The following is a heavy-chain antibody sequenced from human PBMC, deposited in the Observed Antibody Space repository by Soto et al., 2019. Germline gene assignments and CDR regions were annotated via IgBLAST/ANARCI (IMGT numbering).Heavy chain of an antibody. J-gene: IGHJ4*02. D-gene: IGHD6-25*01. CDR3: ASGAAAGMSLI. Sequence: PGGSLRLSCAASGFIFSDYYMNWIRQAPGKGLEWVSYISSSGRTMYYADSVEGRFTISRDNAKNSLFLQTNSLRAEDTAVYYCASGAAAGMSLIWGQGTLVTVYS. CDR1: GFIFSDYY. V-gene: IGHV3-11*01. CDR2: ISSSGRTM.